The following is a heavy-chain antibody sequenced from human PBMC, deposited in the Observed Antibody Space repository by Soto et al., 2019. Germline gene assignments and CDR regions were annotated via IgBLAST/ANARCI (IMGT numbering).Heavy chain of an antibody. CDR2: INHSGST. D-gene: IGHD5-18*01. V-gene: IGHV4-34*01. J-gene: IGHJ6*02. CDR1: GGSFRGYD. Sequence: ASETLSLTSAVYGGSFRGYDGSWILQPPGKGLEWIGEINHSGSTNYNPSLKSRVTISVDTSKNQFSLKLSSVTAADTAVYYCARAGLRDLYYGMDVWGQGTTVTVSS. CDR3: ARAGLRDLYYGMDV.